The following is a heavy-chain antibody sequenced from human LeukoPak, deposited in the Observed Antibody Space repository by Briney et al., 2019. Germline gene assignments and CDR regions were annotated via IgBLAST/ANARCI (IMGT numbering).Heavy chain of an antibody. CDR3: ARSGSGYFDY. CDR1: GITLSVYW. V-gene: IGHV3-7*01. Sequence: GGSLRLSCAASGITLSVYWMSWVRQAPGKGLEWVANIKQDGSEKYYRDSVQGRFTISRDNAQNSLYLQMNSLRAEDTAVYYCARSGSGYFDYWGQGSLVTVSS. J-gene: IGHJ4*02. CDR2: IKQDGSEK.